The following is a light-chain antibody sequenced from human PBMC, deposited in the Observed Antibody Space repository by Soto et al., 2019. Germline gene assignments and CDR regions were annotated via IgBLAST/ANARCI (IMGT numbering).Light chain of an antibody. J-gene: IGKJ1*01. CDR2: AAS. CDR1: QGIRND. V-gene: IGKV1-6*01. CDR3: QQYSTLWT. Sequence: AIQMTQSPSSLSASVGDRVTITCRASQGIRNDLGWYQQKPGKAPKLLIYAASSLQSGVPSRFSGSGSGTEFTLTISSLQPDDFAAYYCQQYSTLWTFGQGTKVDIK.